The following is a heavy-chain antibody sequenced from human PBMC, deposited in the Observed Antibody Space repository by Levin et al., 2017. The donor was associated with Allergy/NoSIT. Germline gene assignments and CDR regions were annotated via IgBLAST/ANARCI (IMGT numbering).Heavy chain of an antibody. CDR1: GGSISSGGYS. V-gene: IGHV4-30-2*01. Sequence: PSETLSLTCAVSGGSISSGGYSWSWIRQPPGKGLEWIGYIYHSGSTYYNPSLKSRVTISVDRSKNQFSLKLSSVTAADTAVYYCARSVDTAMGPGAFDIWGQGTMVTVSS. J-gene: IGHJ3*02. CDR3: ARSVDTAMGPGAFDI. CDR2: IYHSGST. D-gene: IGHD5-18*01.